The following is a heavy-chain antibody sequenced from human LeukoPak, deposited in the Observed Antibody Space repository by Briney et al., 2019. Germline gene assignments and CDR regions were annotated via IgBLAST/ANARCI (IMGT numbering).Heavy chain of an antibody. CDR2: ISGSGGST. D-gene: IGHD4-17*01. J-gene: IGHJ5*02. CDR1: GFTFSSYA. CDR3: TTPATTTMNMYFDP. V-gene: IGHV3-23*01. Sequence: HPGGSLRLSCAASGFTFSSYAMSWVRQAPGKGLEWVSAISGSGGSTYYADSVKGRFTISRDTSKNTVYLQMNSLRTEDTAVYYCTTPATTTMNMYFDPWGQGTLVTVSS.